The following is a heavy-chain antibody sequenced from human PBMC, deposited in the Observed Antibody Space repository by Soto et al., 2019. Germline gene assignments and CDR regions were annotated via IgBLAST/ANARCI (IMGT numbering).Heavy chain of an antibody. D-gene: IGHD5-12*01. CDR2: IIPIFGTA. CDR1: GGTFSSYA. V-gene: IGHV1-69*12. CDR3: ARDQDSGYVINLLYFYNMDV. Sequence: QVQLVQSGAEVKKPGSSVKVSCKASGGTFSSYAISWVRQAPGQGLEWMGGIIPIFGTANYAQKFQGRVTIAAHESXSTAYMELSSLRSEDTAVYYCARDQDSGYVINLLYFYNMDVWGQGTTVTVSS. J-gene: IGHJ6*02.